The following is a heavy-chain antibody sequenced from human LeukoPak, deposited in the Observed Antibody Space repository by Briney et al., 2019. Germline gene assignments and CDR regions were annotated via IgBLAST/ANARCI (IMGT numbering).Heavy chain of an antibody. Sequence: ASVKVSCKASGYTFTSYGISWVRQAPGQGLEWMGWMNPNSGNTGYAQKFQGRVTMTRNTSISTAYMELSSLRSEDTAVYYCARVVPSLAAAGYYYYYYMDVWGKGTTVTISS. CDR1: GYTFTSYG. D-gene: IGHD6-13*01. J-gene: IGHJ6*03. V-gene: IGHV1-8*02. CDR3: ARVVPSLAAAGYYYYYYMDV. CDR2: MNPNSGNT.